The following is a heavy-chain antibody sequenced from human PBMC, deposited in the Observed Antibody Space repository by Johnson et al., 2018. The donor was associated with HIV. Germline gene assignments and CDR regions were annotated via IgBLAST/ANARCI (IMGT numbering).Heavy chain of an antibody. CDR1: GFTFSSYA. D-gene: IGHD3-16*01. J-gene: IGHJ3*02. V-gene: IGHV3-20*04. CDR2: INWNGGST. Sequence: VQLVESGGGVVQPGRSLRLSCAASGFTFSSYAMHWVRQAPGKGLEWVSGINWNGGSTGYADSVKGRFTISRDNAKRSLYLQMNSLRVEDTALFFCARGQGGAIPHDAFDIWGQGTMVTVSS. CDR3: ARGQGGAIPHDAFDI.